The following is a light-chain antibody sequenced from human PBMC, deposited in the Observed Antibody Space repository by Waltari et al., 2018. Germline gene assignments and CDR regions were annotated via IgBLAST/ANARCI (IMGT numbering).Light chain of an antibody. CDR1: TSNIGNTY. CDR2: GND. V-gene: IGLV1-51*01. J-gene: IGLJ2*01. CDR3: GTWDNTLSAV. Sequence: QSVLTQPPSVSAAPGQKVTISCSGSTSNIGNTYVSLYQQFPGAAPKVLIYGNDKRTTGIPDRFSGSKSGTLATLDITGLQTGDEADYYCGTWDNTLSAVFGGGTKVTVL.